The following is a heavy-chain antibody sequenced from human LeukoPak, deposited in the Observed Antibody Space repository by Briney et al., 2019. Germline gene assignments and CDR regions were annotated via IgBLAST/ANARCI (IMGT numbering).Heavy chain of an antibody. Sequence: SETLSLTCAVSGGSISSGGYSWSWIRQPPGKGLEWIGYIYHSGSTYYNPSLKSRVTISVDRSKNQFSLKLSSVTAADTAVYYCARGFWSGYLSSRSVYNWFDPWGQGTLVTVSS. CDR1: GGSISSGGYS. J-gene: IGHJ5*02. CDR2: IYHSGST. V-gene: IGHV4-30-2*01. CDR3: ARGFWSGYLSSRSVYNWFDP. D-gene: IGHD3-3*01.